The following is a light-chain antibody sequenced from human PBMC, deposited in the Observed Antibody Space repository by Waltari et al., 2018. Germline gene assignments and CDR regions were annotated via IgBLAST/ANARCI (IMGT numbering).Light chain of an antibody. V-gene: IGKV3-20*01. CDR1: QSVGSSS. CDR3: QQHGSLPGT. Sequence: EIVLTQSPGTASLSPGERVTLSCRASQSVGSSSLAWYQQKPGQAPRLVIYRASRRATGIPDRFTGSGSRTDGSLTIRRLGPEDCAVCYYQQHGSLPGTFGQGAKVQSK. J-gene: IGKJ1*01. CDR2: RAS.